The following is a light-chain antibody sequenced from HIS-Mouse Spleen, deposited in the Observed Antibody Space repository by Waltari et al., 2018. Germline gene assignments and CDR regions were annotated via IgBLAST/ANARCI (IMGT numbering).Light chain of an antibody. J-gene: IGLJ3*02. V-gene: IGLV6-57*04. CDR3: QSYDSSNLV. CDR1: SGSIASHY. Sequence: NFMLTQPHSVSESPGKTVTISCTRSSGSIASHYVQWHQQRPGRAPTTVIYEDNQRPSGVPDRFSGSIDSSSNSASLTISGLKTEDEADYYCQSYDSSNLVFGGGTKLTVL. CDR2: EDN.